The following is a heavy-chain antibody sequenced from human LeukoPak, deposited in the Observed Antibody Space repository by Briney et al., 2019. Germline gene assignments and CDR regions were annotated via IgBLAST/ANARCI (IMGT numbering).Heavy chain of an antibody. CDR1: GGSISSYS. CDR2: IYYTGST. V-gene: IGHV4-59*08. D-gene: IGHD5-18*01. Sequence: SETLSLTCTVSGGSISSYSWSWIRQPPGKGLEWIGYIYYTGSTNYNPSLENRVTISVDTSKNQFSLKLSSVTAADTAVYYCARRGYSYGTMYYFDYWGQGTLVTVSS. CDR3: ARRGYSYGTMYYFDY. J-gene: IGHJ4*02.